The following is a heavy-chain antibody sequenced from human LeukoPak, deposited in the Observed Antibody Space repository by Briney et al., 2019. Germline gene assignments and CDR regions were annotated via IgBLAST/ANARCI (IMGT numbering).Heavy chain of an antibody. CDR3: AREPGYCSGGSCYPNWFDP. Sequence: PGGSLRFSCAASGFTFSSYSMNWVRQAPGKGLEWVSSISSSSSYIYYADSVKGRFTISRDNAKNSLYLQMNSLRADDTAVYYCAREPGYCSGGSCYPNWFDPWGQGTLVTVSS. CDR1: GFTFSSYS. CDR2: ISSSSSYI. D-gene: IGHD2-15*01. J-gene: IGHJ5*02. V-gene: IGHV3-21*01.